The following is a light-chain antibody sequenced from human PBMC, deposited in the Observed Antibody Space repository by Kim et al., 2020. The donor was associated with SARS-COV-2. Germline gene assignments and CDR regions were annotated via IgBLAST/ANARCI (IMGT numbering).Light chain of an antibody. Sequence: QGQAATSPGCREKGGETLASGYQQRPAQSPGLVSYPTGRRPSGIPERFSGAISGNKATLTSSGTQAMDEADYFCQAWDSTTAVFGGGTQLTVL. V-gene: IGLV3-1*01. CDR1: KGGETL. J-gene: IGLJ3*02. CDR2: PTG. CDR3: QAWDSTTAV.